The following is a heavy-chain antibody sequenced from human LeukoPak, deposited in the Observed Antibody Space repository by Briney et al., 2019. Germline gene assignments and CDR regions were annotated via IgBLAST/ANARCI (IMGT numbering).Heavy chain of an antibody. CDR3: ARDQSGGAWKRFDY. J-gene: IGHJ4*02. V-gene: IGHV3-33*01. CDR1: GFTFNRYS. D-gene: IGHD1-1*01. Sequence: GTSLRLSCAASGFTFNRYSMHWVRQAPGKGLEWVTVIWYDGSNKYYAESVKGRFTISRDNSKNTLYLQMNSLRADDTGVYYCARDQSGGAWKRFDYWGQGALVTVSS. CDR2: IWYDGSNK.